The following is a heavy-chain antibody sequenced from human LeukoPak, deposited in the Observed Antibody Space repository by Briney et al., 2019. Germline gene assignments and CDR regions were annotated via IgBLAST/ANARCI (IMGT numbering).Heavy chain of an antibody. J-gene: IGHJ4*02. D-gene: IGHD1-1*01. CDR3: ARDWNGSGTAFDH. V-gene: IGHV3-7*05. Sequence: GGSLRLSCAASGFSFSAYWMSWVRQAPGKGLEWVANIKVDGTEKYYVDSVKGRFTISRDNAKNSLSLQMSGLRAEDTAVDYCARDWNGSGTAFDHWGQGTLVTVSS. CDR2: IKVDGTEK. CDR1: GFSFSAYW.